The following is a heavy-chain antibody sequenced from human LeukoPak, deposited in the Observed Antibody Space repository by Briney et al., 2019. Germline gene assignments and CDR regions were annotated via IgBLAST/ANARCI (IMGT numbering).Heavy chain of an antibody. V-gene: IGHV4-39*01. Sequence: SETLSLTCTVSDGSISSSSYYWGWIRQPPGKGLEWIGSIYYSGSTYYNPSLKSRVTISVDTSKNQFSLKLSSVTAADTAVYYCAAYCTNGVCYTGGTWGQGTMVTVSS. J-gene: IGHJ3*01. CDR3: AAYCTNGVCYTGGT. CDR2: IYYSGST. D-gene: IGHD2-8*01. CDR1: DGSISSSSYY.